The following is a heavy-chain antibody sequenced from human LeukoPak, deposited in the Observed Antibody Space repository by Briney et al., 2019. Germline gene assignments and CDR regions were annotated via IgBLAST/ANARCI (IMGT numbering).Heavy chain of an antibody. CDR3: ATGSSGYFADL. V-gene: IGHV3-23*01. Sequence: GGSLRLSCAASGFIFNNYGLIWVRQALGKGLEWVSAISNDGGGTQYADFVEGRFTISRDNSKNTLFLQMSSLRAEDTALYYSATGSSGYFADLWGQGTLVTVSS. J-gene: IGHJ5*02. D-gene: IGHD3-22*01. CDR1: GFIFNNYG. CDR2: ISNDGGGT.